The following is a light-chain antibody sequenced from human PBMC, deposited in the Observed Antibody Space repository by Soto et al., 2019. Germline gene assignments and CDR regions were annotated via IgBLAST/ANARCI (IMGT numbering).Light chain of an antibody. CDR3: QQYNHWPLLIT. V-gene: IGKV3-15*01. CDR1: QSVSSN. J-gene: IGKJ5*01. Sequence: SPATLSVSPGERATLSCRASQSVSSNLAWYQQKPGQAPRLLIYGASTRATGIPARFSGSGSGTEFTLTISSLQSEDFALYYGQQYNHWPLLITFGPGTRLEIK. CDR2: GAS.